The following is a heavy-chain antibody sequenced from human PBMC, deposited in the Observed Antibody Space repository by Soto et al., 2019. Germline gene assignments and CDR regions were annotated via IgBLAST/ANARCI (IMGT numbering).Heavy chain of an antibody. Sequence: SETLSLTCTVSGGSISSYYWSWIRQPPGKGLEWIGYIYYSGSTNYNASLKSRVTISVDTSKNQFSLKLSSVTAADTAVYYCARGNLYFDYWGQGTLVTVSS. CDR1: GGSISSYY. V-gene: IGHV4-59*01. CDR3: ARGNLYFDY. J-gene: IGHJ4*02. CDR2: IYYSGST.